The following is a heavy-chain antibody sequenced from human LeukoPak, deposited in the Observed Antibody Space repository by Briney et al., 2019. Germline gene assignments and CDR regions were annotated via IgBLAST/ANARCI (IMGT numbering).Heavy chain of an antibody. J-gene: IGHJ4*02. Sequence: GGSLRLSCTASGFTFGDYAMSWVRQAPGKGLEWVGFIRSKAYGGTTEYAASVKGRSTISRDDSKSIAYLQMNSLRTEDTAVYYCTSCSSISCYTFDFDYWGQGTLVTVSS. CDR2: IRSKAYGGTT. CDR3: TSCSSISCYTFDFDY. D-gene: IGHD2-2*02. V-gene: IGHV3-49*04. CDR1: GFTFGDYA.